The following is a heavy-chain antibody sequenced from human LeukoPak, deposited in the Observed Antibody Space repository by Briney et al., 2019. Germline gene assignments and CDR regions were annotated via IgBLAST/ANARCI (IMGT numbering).Heavy chain of an antibody. Sequence: SETLSLTCTVSGGSISSYYWSWIRQPPGKGLEWIGYIYYSGNTNYNPSLKSRVTISVDTSKNQFSLKLSSVTAADTAVYYCARDIRWYFDLWGRGTLVTVSS. D-gene: IGHD2-21*01. CDR3: ARDIRWYFDL. CDR2: IYYSGNT. CDR1: GGSISSYY. V-gene: IGHV4-59*01. J-gene: IGHJ2*01.